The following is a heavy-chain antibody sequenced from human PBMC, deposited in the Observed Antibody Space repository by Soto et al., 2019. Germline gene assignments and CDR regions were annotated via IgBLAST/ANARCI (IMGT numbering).Heavy chain of an antibody. CDR2: ISAYNGNT. D-gene: IGHD3-9*01. V-gene: IGHV1-18*01. J-gene: IGHJ6*03. CDR1: GYTFTSYG. CDR3: ARDSQRYFDWWPVYYYYYMDD. Sequence: QVQLLQSGAEVKKPGASVKVSCKASGYTFTSYGISWVRQAPGQGLEWMGWISAYNGNTNYAQKLQGRVTMTTDTCTSTDYMELRSMRSDDTAVYYCARDSQRYFDWWPVYYYYYMDDWGKGTTVTVSS.